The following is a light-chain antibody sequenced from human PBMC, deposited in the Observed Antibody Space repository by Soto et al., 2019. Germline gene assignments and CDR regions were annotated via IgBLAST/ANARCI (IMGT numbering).Light chain of an antibody. CDR1: QSISSW. CDR2: DAS. J-gene: IGKJ1*01. CDR3: QQSNSYLTWT. V-gene: IGKV1-5*01. Sequence: DIQMTQSPSTLSASVGDRVTITCRASQSISSWLAWYQQKPGKAPKLLIYDASSLESGVPSRFSGSGSGTEFTLTISSLQPDDFATYYCQQSNSYLTWTFGQGTNVDIK.